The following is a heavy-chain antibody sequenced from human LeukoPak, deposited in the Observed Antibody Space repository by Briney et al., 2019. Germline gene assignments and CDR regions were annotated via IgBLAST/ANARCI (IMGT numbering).Heavy chain of an antibody. Sequence: GSLRLSCTASGFSLRSSEMNWVRQAPGKGPEWVAHINSADNVEYYTDSVRGRFTMSRDNAKDLLYLQMNSLRDEDTAVYYCARDTVNGPFVISLDLWGQGVLVTVSS. V-gene: IGHV3-48*03. J-gene: IGHJ5*02. CDR3: ARDTVNGPFVISLDL. D-gene: IGHD2-8*01. CDR2: INSADNVE. CDR1: GFSLRSSE.